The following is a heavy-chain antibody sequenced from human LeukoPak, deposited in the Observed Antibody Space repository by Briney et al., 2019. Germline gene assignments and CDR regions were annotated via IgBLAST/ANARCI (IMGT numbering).Heavy chain of an antibody. V-gene: IGHV4-34*01. D-gene: IGHD6-6*01. CDR1: GGSLSGYY. J-gene: IGHJ4*02. Sequence: PSETLSLTCAVYGGSLSGYYWSWIRQSPGKGLEWIGEINHGGSTNYNPSLKSRVTMSVDTSKNHFSLKLSSVTAADTAVYFCAREGRRSMGIEYWGQGTLVTVSS. CDR2: INHGGST. CDR3: AREGRRSMGIEY.